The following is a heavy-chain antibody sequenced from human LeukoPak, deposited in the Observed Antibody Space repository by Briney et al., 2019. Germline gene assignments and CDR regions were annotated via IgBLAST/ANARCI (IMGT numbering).Heavy chain of an antibody. CDR3: ASAYGSGSFDY. CDR2: IYYSGST. CDR1: GGSISSSSYY. Sequence: SETLSLTCTVSGGSISSSSYYWGWIRQPPGKGLEWIGSIYYSGSTYYNPSLKSRVTISVDTSKNQFSLKLSSVTAADTAVYYCASAYGSGSFDYWGQGTLVTVSS. D-gene: IGHD3-10*01. V-gene: IGHV4-39*01. J-gene: IGHJ4*02.